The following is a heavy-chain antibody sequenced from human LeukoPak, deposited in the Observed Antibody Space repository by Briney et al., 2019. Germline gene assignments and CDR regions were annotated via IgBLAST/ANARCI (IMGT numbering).Heavy chain of an antibody. CDR3: ARLLNYYDSSGYSYFDY. V-gene: IGHV3-21*01. D-gene: IGHD3-22*01. CDR2: ISSSSSHI. CDR1: GFIFGDYS. J-gene: IGHJ4*02. Sequence: GGSLRLSCTASGFIFGDYSMSWVRQAPGKGLEWVSSISSSSSHIYYADVVKGRFTVSRDNAKNSLYLQMNSLRAEDTAVYYCARLLNYYDSSGYSYFDYWGQGTLVTVSS.